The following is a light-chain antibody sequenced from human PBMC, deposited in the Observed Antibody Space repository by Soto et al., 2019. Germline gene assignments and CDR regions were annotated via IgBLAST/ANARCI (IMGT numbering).Light chain of an antibody. CDR3: QQYGSLPIT. J-gene: IGKJ5*01. CDR1: QDIGNS. CDR2: AAS. V-gene: IGKV1-33*01. Sequence: DIQMTQSPSSLSGSVGDRVTMTCQASQDIGNSVNWYQQKPGKAPKLLLSAASNLETGDPLRFSGSGSGTDFAFIISSLQPEDVATYFCQQYGSLPITFGQGTRLEI.